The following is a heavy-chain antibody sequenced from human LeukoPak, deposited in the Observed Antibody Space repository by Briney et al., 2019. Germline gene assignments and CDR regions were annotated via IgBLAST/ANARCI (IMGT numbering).Heavy chain of an antibody. CDR3: TRDRGTYNWFDP. J-gene: IGHJ5*02. CDR1: GFTFSGSA. CDR2: MDKKDNLSAT. V-gene: IGHV3-73*01. D-gene: IGHD2-15*01. Sequence: GGSLRLSCAASGFTFSGSAVHWVRQSSGKGLEWVGHMDKKDNLSATAYAESVKGRFTISRDDSKDTAFLHMDSLKTEDTALYYCTRDRGTYNWFDPWGQGTLVTVSS.